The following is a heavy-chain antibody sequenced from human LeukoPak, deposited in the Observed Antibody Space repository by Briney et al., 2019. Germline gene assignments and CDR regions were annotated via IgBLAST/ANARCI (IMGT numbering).Heavy chain of an antibody. CDR2: IYNSETT. CDR3: AGGGYCSSASCFAPLFDW. V-gene: IGHV4-59*01. CDR1: GASISRYY. Sequence: SETLSLTCTVSGASISRYYWSWIRQSPGKGLEWIGYIYNSETTNYNPSLTSRVAMSLYTSKSQFSLRLRSVTAADTALYFCAGGGYCSSASCFAPLFDWWGRGILVTVSS. J-gene: IGHJ4*02. D-gene: IGHD2-2*01.